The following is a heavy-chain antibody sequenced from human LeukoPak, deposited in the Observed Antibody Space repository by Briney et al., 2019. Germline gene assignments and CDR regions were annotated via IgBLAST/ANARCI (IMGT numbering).Heavy chain of an antibody. CDR3: ARDHPYSSGWHGRVEAFDL. V-gene: IGHV1-2*02. Sequence: ASVKVSCKASGFIFTGYYMHWVRQAPGQGLEWMGWINPNSGGTKYAQKFQGRVTMTRDTSITTAYMDLSRLRSDDTAVYYCARDHPYSSGWHGRVEAFDLWGQGTMVTVSS. CDR2: INPNSGGT. D-gene: IGHD6-19*01. CDR1: GFIFTGYY. J-gene: IGHJ3*01.